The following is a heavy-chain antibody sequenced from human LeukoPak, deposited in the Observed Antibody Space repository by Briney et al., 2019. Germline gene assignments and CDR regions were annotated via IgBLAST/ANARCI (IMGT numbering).Heavy chain of an antibody. CDR1: GFVFSSYP. CDR2: LSDTGGKT. J-gene: IGHJ4*02. CDR3: AKDPSFTMVRGVIITLTASLHYFDY. Sequence: GGSLPLPCSASGFVFSSYPMSWVRQAPGKGLEWVSTLSDTGGKTYYADSVKGRFTISRDNSKNTLYLQMNSLRAEDTAVYYCAKDPSFTMVRGVIITLTASLHYFDYWGQGTLVSVSS. D-gene: IGHD3-10*01. V-gene: IGHV3-23*01.